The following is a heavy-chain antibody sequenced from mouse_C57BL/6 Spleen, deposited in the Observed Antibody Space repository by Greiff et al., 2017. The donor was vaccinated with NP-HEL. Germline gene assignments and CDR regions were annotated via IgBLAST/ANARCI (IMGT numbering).Heavy chain of an antibody. CDR1: GYTFTDYY. CDR2: INPNTGGT. J-gene: IGHJ2*01. CDR3: ARGRNFDY. Sequence: VQLQQSGPELVKPGASVKISCKASGYTFTDYYMNWVKQSHGKSLEWIGDINPNTGGTSYNQKFKGKATLTVDKSSSTAYMELRSLTSEDSAVYYCARGRNFDYWGKGTTLTVSS. V-gene: IGHV1-26*01.